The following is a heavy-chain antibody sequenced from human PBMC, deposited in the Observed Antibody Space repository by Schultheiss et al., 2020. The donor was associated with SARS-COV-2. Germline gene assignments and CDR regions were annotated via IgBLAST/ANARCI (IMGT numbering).Heavy chain of an antibody. CDR1: GYSISSGYY. J-gene: IGHJ4*02. V-gene: IGHV4-38-2*01. CDR2: IYYSGST. Sequence: SETLSLTCAVSGYSISSGYYWSWIRQPPGKGLEWIGYIYYSGSTNYNPSLKSRVTISVDTSKNQFSLKLSSVTAADTAVYYCASQRYYYDSSGPFDYWGQGTLVTVSS. D-gene: IGHD3-22*01. CDR3: ASQRYYYDSSGPFDY.